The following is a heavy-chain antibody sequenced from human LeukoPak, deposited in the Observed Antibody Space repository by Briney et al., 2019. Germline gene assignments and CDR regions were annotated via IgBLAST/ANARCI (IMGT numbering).Heavy chain of an antibody. V-gene: IGHV3-49*04. CDR1: GFTFGDYF. CDR2: IRSKAYGGTT. CDR3: TRGYRSGTINPFFDY. Sequence: GGSLRLSCTASGFTFGDYFMSWVRQAPGKGLEWESFIRSKAYGGTTEYAASVKGRFTISRDDSKSIAYLQMSSLKTEDTAVYYCTRGYRSGTINPFFDYWGQGILVAVSS. J-gene: IGHJ4*02. D-gene: IGHD1-7*01.